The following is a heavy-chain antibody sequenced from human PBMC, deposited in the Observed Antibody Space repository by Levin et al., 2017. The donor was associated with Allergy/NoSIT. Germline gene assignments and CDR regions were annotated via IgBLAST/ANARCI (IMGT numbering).Heavy chain of an antibody. CDR1: GFRFAAYG. CDR3: VKDVGRGGQYDEGGPFYY. CDR2: ISWKSGPI. J-gene: IGHJ4*02. Sequence: GGSLRLSCAASGFRFAAYGMHWVRQVPGKGLEWVSGISWKSGPIGYVDSVNGRFIISRDNVKNSLYLQMNSLRPEDTALYYCVKDVGRGGQYDEGGPFYYWGQGTLVTVSS. D-gene: IGHD3-10*01. V-gene: IGHV3-9*01.